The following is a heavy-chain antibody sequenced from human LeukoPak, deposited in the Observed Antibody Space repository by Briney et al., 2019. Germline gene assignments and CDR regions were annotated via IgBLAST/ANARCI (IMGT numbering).Heavy chain of an antibody. CDR1: GGSIDNADYY. D-gene: IGHD3-3*01. CDR2: IFYTGST. CDR3: ARGPGLTLFDK. V-gene: IGHV4-30-4*01. J-gene: IGHJ4*02. Sequence: SQTLSLTCSVSGGSIDNADYYWSWIRQSPGKGLEWIGNIFYTGSTDYNPSLKSRVSISVDTSKKKFSPELASVTAADTALYYCARGPGLTLFDKWGQGTLVVVSS.